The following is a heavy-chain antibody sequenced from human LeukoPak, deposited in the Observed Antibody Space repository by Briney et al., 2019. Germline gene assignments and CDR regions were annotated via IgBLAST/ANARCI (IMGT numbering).Heavy chain of an antibody. D-gene: IGHD5-24*01. CDR2: ISAYNGNT. V-gene: IGHV1-18*01. CDR3: ARGSANAGRDGYNLNWFDP. Sequence: ASVKVSCKASGYTFTSYGISWVRQAPGQGLEWMGWISAYNGNTNYAQKLQGRVTMTTDTSTSTAYMELRSLRSDDTAVYYCARGSANAGRDGYNLNWFDPWGQGTLVTVSS. CDR1: GYTFTSYG. J-gene: IGHJ5*02.